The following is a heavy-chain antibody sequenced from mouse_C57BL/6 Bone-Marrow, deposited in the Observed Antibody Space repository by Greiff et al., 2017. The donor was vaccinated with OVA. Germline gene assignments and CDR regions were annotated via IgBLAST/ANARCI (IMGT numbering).Heavy chain of an antibody. D-gene: IGHD3-2*02. CDR1: GFTFSSYA. J-gene: IGHJ4*01. Sequence: VQLKESGGGLVKPGGSLKLSCAASGFTFSSYAMSWVRQTPEKRLEWVATISDGGSYTYYPDNVKGRFTISRDNAKNNLYLQMSHLKSEDTAMYYCARETAQGSMDYWGQGTSVTVSS. CDR3: ARETAQGSMDY. CDR2: ISDGGSYT. V-gene: IGHV5-4*01.